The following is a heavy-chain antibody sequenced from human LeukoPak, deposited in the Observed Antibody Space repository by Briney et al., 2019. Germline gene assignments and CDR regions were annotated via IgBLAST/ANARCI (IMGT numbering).Heavy chain of an antibody. V-gene: IGHV1-18*01. Sequence: GASVKVSCKASGYTFTSYDIYWVRQAPGQGLEWMGWVSGYNGNTNYAQKFEGRVAMTTDTSSSTAYMELRSLRSDDTAIYYCARGDWFDPWGQGTLVTVSS. CDR3: ARGDWFDP. CDR1: GYTFTSYD. CDR2: VSGYNGNT. D-gene: IGHD2-21*01. J-gene: IGHJ5*02.